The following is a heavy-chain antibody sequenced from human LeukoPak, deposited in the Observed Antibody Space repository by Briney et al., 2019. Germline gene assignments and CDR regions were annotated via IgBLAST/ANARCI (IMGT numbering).Heavy chain of an antibody. D-gene: IGHD4-11*01. CDR1: GFTFSSYS. CDR2: ISSSSSYI. Sequence: GGSLRLSCAASGFTFSSYSMNWVRQAPGKGLEWVSSISSSSSYIYYADSVKGRFTISRDNAKNSLYLQMNSLRAEDTAVYYCARDLQRFYSNYVRVWDYYYYGMDVWGQGTTVTVSS. CDR3: ARDLQRFYSNYVRVWDYYYYGMDV. J-gene: IGHJ6*02. V-gene: IGHV3-21*01.